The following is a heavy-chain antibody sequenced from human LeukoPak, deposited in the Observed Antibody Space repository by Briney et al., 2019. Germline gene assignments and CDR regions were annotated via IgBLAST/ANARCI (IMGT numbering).Heavy chain of an antibody. CDR2: ISGSGGSI. J-gene: IGHJ4*02. Sequence: GGSLRLSCAASGFTFSSYAMSWVRQAPVKGLEWVSAISGSGGSIYYADSVKGRFTISRDNSKNTLYLQMNSLRAEDTAVYYCAKATRITMIVVVISPSFDYWGQGTLVTVSS. CDR1: GFTFSSYA. V-gene: IGHV3-23*01. CDR3: AKATRITMIVVVISPSFDY. D-gene: IGHD3-22*01.